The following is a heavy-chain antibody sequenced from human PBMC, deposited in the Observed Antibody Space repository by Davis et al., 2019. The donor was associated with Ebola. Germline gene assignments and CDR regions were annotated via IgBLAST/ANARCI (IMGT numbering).Heavy chain of an antibody. D-gene: IGHD1-14*01. Sequence: MPSETLSLTCTVSGGSISSHNWWSWVRQSPGKGQGWVEKIYDSGSTNYNPSLKTRVTISVDTSKNQFSLKLTSVTAADTAVYFCARLRSPRDDAFDIWGQGTLVTVSS. J-gene: IGHJ3*02. CDR3: ARLRSPRDDAFDI. V-gene: IGHV4-4*02. CDR2: IYDSGST. CDR1: GGSISSHNW.